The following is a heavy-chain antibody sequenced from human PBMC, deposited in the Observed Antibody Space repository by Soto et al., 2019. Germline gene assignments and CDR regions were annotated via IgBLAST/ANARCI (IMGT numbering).Heavy chain of an antibody. CDR3: AKQISPYCSRVTCYDLYFYYAMDV. CDR1: GFPFSDYG. D-gene: IGHD2-2*01. J-gene: IGHJ6*02. Sequence: QVQLVESGGGVVQPGRSLRLSCAASGFPFSDYGIHWVRQAPGKGLEWVAVISSDGSNEYYADSVKGRFIISRDNSKNTVSLQMNSLTTEDSASYYCAKQISPYCSRVTCYDLYFYYAMDVWGQGTTVTVSS. V-gene: IGHV3-30*18. CDR2: ISSDGSNE.